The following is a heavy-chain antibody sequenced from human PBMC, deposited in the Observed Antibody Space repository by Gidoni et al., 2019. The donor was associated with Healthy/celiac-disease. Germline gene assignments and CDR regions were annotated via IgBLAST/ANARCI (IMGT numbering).Heavy chain of an antibody. V-gene: IGHV1-46*01. CDR1: GDTFTSHY. J-gene: IGHJ4*02. D-gene: IGHD2-2*01. CDR3: ARGYCSSTSCLKLFYY. CDR2: INPSGRST. Sequence: QVKLVQSGAEVKKPEASVKVSCKESGDTFTSHYMHWVRQAPGQGLSWRGIINPSGRSTRYAQKFQGRVTMTRDMSTSTVYMELSSLRSEDTAVYYCARGYCSSTSCLKLFYYWGQGTLVTVSS.